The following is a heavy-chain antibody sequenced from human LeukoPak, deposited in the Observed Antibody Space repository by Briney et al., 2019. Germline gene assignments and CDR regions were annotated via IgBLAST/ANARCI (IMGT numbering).Heavy chain of an antibody. CDR3: ARGQVPAARGYNWFDP. Sequence: SVTQSLTCAVYGWSFNDYYWNWVRQPPGKGLEWIGEINARGDTNYNPSLKSRVTISVDSSKNQFSLTLTSMIAADTAIYCCARGQVPAARGYNWFDPWGQGTLVTVSS. V-gene: IGHV4-34*01. J-gene: IGHJ5*02. D-gene: IGHD2-2*01. CDR1: GWSFNDYY. CDR2: INARGDT.